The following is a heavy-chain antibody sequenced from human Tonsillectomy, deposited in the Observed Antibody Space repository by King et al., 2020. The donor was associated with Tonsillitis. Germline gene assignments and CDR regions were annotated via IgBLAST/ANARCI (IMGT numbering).Heavy chain of an antibody. CDR1: GFTFSSYA. V-gene: IGHV3-23*04. D-gene: IGHD2-2*01. CDR3: AKDAGANIVVVPAASSDY. Sequence: EVQLVESGGGLVQPGGSLRLSCVASGFTFSSYAMSWVRQAPGEGLEWDSAISGSGGSTYYADSVKGRFTISRDNSKNTLYLQMSSLRAEDTAVYYCAKDAGANIVVVPAASSDYWGQGTLVTVSS. J-gene: IGHJ4*02. CDR2: ISGSGGST.